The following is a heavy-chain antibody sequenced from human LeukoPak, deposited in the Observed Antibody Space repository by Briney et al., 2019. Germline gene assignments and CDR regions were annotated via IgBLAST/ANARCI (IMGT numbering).Heavy chain of an antibody. D-gene: IGHD2-2*01. Sequence: PGGSLRLSCAASGFTFSDYYTSWIRQAPGKGLEWISYISSRGTYSNYADSVKGRFTISRDDVENSLYLQMNSLRVEGTAVYYCARSLRRDCDSTSCWAALDIWGHGTMVTVSS. V-gene: IGHV3-11*03. CDR1: GFTFSDYY. CDR3: ARSLRRDCDSTSCWAALDI. CDR2: ISSRGTYS. J-gene: IGHJ3*02.